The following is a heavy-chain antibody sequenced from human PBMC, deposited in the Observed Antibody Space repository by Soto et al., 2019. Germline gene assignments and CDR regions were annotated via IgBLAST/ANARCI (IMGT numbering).Heavy chain of an antibody. Sequence: QVQLVQSGAEVKKPGSSVKVSCKASGGTFSSYSINWVRQAPGQGLEWMGEIIPIFGTANYAQKFQGRVTINAGESTSKAYMELSSLRSEGTAVYYCARNGGRHSGGIDYWGQGTLVTVSS. D-gene: IGHD1-26*01. CDR2: IIPIFGTA. CDR1: GGTFSSYS. V-gene: IGHV1-69*01. J-gene: IGHJ4*02. CDR3: ARNGGRHSGGIDY.